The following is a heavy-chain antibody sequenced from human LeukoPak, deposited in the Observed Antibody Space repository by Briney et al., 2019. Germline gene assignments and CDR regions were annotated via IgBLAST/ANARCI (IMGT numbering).Heavy chain of an antibody. CDR2: ISGSGGST. V-gene: IGHV3-23*01. CDR1: GFTFSSYW. J-gene: IGHJ4*02. Sequence: GGSLRLSCAASGFTFSSYWMHWIRQPPGKGLEWVSAISGSGGSTYYADSVKGRFTISRDNSKNTLYLQMNSLRAKDTAVYYCAKNYYDSSGYYYSFDYWGQGTLVTVSS. CDR3: AKNYYDSSGYYYSFDY. D-gene: IGHD3-22*01.